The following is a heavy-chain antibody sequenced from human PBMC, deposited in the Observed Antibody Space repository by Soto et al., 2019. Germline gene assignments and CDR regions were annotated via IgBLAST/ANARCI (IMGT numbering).Heavy chain of an antibody. D-gene: IGHD6-19*01. CDR2: INAFNGNT. J-gene: IGHJ5*02. V-gene: IGHV1-18*01. CDR3: ARLYSSGWSINWFDP. CDR1: GYTFTSYA. Sequence: ASVKVSCKASGYTFTSYAMHWVRQAPGQRLEWMGWINAFNGNTNYAQKLQGRVTMTTDTSTSTAYMELRSLRSDDTAVYYCARLYSSGWSINWFDPWGQGTLVTVSS.